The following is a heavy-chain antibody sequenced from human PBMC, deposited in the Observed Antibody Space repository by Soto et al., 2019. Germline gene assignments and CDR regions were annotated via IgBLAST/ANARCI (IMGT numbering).Heavy chain of an antibody. Sequence: EVQLVESGGGLVQPGGSLKLSCAASGFTFSGSAMHWVRQASGKGLEWVGRIRSKANSYATAYAASVKGRFTISRDDSKNTAYLQMNSLKTEDTAVYYCTRPPPTRGPTMDSDFDYWGQGTLVTVSS. J-gene: IGHJ4*02. D-gene: IGHD3-10*01. CDR1: GFTFSGSA. V-gene: IGHV3-73*02. CDR3: TRPPPTRGPTMDSDFDY. CDR2: IRSKANSYAT.